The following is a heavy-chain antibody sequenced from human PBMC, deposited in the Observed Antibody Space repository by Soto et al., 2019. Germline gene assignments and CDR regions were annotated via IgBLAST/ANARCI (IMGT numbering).Heavy chain of an antibody. CDR1: GYSFTSYW. V-gene: IGHV5-10-1*01. CDR3: AGLAGSSSQNYYYGMDV. J-gene: IGHJ6*02. CDR2: IDPSDSYT. D-gene: IGHD6-13*01. Sequence: GESLKISCKGSGYSFTSYWISWVRLMPGKGLEWMGRIDPSDSYTNYSPSFQGHVTISAGKSISTAYLQWSSLKASDTAMYYCAGLAGSSSQNYYYGMDVWGQGTTVTVSS.